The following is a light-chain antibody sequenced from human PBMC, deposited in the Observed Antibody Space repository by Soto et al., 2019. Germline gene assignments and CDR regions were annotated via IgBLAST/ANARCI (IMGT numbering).Light chain of an antibody. CDR2: GAS. J-gene: IGKJ1*01. V-gene: IGKV1-5*01. CDR1: QSFGTW. CDR3: QLYNCNTWS. Sequence: DIQMTESPSTLAASVGGGVAGTGRASQSFGTWVAWYQQKPGKAPKLLIYGASNLESGVPSRFSGSGPGTEFTLTITTLQPDDFATHFCQLYNCNTWSFGPGTKVDIK.